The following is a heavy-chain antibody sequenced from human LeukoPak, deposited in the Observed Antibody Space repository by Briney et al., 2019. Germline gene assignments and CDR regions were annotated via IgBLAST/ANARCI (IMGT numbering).Heavy chain of an antibody. V-gene: IGHV4-34*01. CDR2: IYHSGST. D-gene: IGHD4-17*01. CDR3: ARGDYGDYVGLWPGRQAQIDF. Sequence: PSETLSLTCAGYGGSFSGYYWSWIRQPPGKGLESIGEIYHSGSTNYNPSLKSRVTISVDTSKDQFSLKLSSVTAADTAVYYCARGDYGDYVGLWPGRQAQIDFWGQGTMVTVSS. J-gene: IGHJ3*01. CDR1: GGSFSGYY.